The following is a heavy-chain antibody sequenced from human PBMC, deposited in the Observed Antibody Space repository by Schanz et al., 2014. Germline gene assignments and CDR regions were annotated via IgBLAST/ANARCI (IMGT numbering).Heavy chain of an antibody. D-gene: IGHD2-2*03. V-gene: IGHV3-23*04. CDR1: GFTVDSNY. Sequence: VQLVESGGDLVQPGGSLRLSCAASGFTVDSNYMSWVRQAPGKGLEWVSAISGNGGSTYFADSVKGRFTISRENAQTSLYLQMHSLTADAPAAYYCARNKRGYCRSTSCSQYNYYGLEVWGQGTTVTVS. J-gene: IGHJ6*02. CDR3: ARNKRGYCRSTSCSQYNYYGLEV. CDR2: ISGNGGST.